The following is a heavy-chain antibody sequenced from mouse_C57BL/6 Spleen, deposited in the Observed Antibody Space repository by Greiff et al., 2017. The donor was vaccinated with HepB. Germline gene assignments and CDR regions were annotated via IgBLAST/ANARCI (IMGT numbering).Heavy chain of an antibody. CDR2: IYPGGGYT. V-gene: IGHV1-63*01. D-gene: IGHD4-1*01. CDR3: ARGGQTGRGAMDY. Sequence: QVQLQQSGAELVRPGTSVKMSCKASGYTFTNYWIGWAKQRPGHGLEWIGDIYPGGGYTNYNEKFKGKATLTADKSSSTAYMQFSSLTSEDSAIYYCARGGQTGRGAMDYWGQGTSVTVSS. J-gene: IGHJ4*01. CDR1: GYTFTNYW.